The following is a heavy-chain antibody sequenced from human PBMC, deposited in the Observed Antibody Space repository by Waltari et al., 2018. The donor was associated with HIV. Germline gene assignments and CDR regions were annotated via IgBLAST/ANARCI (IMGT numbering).Heavy chain of an antibody. J-gene: IGHJ5*02. CDR2: INTDRCGT. CDR1: GYTFTAYY. D-gene: IGHD1-26*01. Sequence: QVQLVQAGAEVKKRGASVKVSCKASGYTFTAYYMHWVRQAPGQGLAWIGRINTDRCGTNYAQKFQGRVTMTSDTSLSTAYMELSRLRSDDTAVYYCARRGSGGSYWFDPWGQGTLVTVSS. CDR3: ARRGSGGSYWFDP. V-gene: IGHV1-2*06.